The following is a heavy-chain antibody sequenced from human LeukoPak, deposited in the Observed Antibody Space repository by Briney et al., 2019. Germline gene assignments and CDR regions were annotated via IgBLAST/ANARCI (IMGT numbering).Heavy chain of an antibody. Sequence: SEPLSLTCMVSVGSISSSSYYWCWIRQPPGKGLEWIGSIYYSGRNYYNPSLQSQLPISVDTSNIQFPLKQRSVPAAETAVYYCARHVWDSRGWYLDYCDHWGQETLVNVS. D-gene: IGHD6-19*01. CDR2: IYYSGRN. V-gene: IGHV4-39*01. CDR1: VGSISSSSYY. J-gene: IGHJ4*02. CDR3: ARHVWDSRGWYLDYCDH.